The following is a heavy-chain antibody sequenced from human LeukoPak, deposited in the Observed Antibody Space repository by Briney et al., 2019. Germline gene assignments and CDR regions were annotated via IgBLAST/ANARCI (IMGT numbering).Heavy chain of an antibody. D-gene: IGHD4-17*01. CDR3: ARDYPVAPTTVTPDY. CDR1: GFTFRSYS. J-gene: IGHJ4*02. Sequence: PGGSLRLSCAASGFTFRSYSLNWVRQAPGKGLEWVSSISSSSSYIYYADSVKGRFTISRDNAKNSLYLQMNSLRAEDTAVYYCARDYPVAPTTVTPDYWGQGTLVTVSS. CDR2: ISSSSSYI. V-gene: IGHV3-21*01.